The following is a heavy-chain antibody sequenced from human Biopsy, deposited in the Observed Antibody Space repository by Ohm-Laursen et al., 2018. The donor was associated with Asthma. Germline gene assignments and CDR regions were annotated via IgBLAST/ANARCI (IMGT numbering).Heavy chain of an antibody. CDR1: GYTFTSYS. J-gene: IGHJ6*02. CDR3: ARGGYYGDRRHHNGLDV. CDR2: INPSGGST. Sequence: SVKVSCKTSGYTFTSYSMHWVRQAPGQGLEWMGIINPSGGSTSYAQKFQGRVTITADESTSTAYMELTSLRKEDTAVYYCARGGYYGDRRHHNGLDVWGQGTTVTVSS. V-gene: IGHV1-46*01. D-gene: IGHD4-17*01.